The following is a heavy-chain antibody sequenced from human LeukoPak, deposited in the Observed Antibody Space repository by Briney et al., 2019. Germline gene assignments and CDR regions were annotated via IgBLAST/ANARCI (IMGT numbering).Heavy chain of an antibody. CDR3: ARDLRGSGYYYGSFDY. D-gene: IGHD3-22*01. V-gene: IGHV3-74*01. J-gene: IGHJ4*02. Sequence: GGSLTLSCAASGVTFSRYWVHWVRQAPGKGLLWVSRINSDGSSTYYADSVKGRFTISRDNAKHSLYLQMNSLRAEDPAVYYCARDLRGSGYYYGSFDYRGQGTLVTVSS. CDR1: GVTFSRYW. CDR2: INSDGSST.